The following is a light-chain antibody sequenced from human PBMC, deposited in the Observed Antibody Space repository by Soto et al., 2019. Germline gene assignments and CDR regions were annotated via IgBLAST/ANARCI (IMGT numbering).Light chain of an antibody. CDR3: TSYAGSNILV. Sequence: QSALTQPPSASGSPGQSVTISCTGTSSDVGGYNYVSWFQQHPGKAPKLMIDEVSKRPSGVPDRFSGYKSGNTASLTVSGLQAEDEADYYCTSYAGSNILVFGGGTKLTVL. CDR2: EVS. J-gene: IGLJ2*01. CDR1: SSDVGGYNY. V-gene: IGLV2-8*01.